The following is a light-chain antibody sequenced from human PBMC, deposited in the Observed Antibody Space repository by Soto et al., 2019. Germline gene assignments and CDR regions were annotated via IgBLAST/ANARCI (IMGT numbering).Light chain of an antibody. J-gene: IGKJ1*01. Sequence: EIVMTQSPATLSVSPGERATLSCRASQSVSSDLAWYHQKPGQAPRLLMYGTSSRATGIPDRFSGSGSGTDFTLTISRLEPEDFAVYYCQHYDASQWTFGQGTKVDIK. CDR3: QHYDASQWT. CDR2: GTS. V-gene: IGKV3D-15*01. CDR1: QSVSSD.